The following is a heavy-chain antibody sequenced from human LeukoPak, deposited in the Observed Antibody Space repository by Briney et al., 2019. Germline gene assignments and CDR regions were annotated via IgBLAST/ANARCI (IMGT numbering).Heavy chain of an antibody. CDR1: GFTFSSYW. Sequence: PGGSLRLSCAASGFTFSSYWMSWVRQTPGKGLEWVANINQEGSEKWSVDSVKGRFTISRDNAKNSLYLQMNSLRAEDTAMYYCARYYYDSSGYYYKDYWGQGTLVTVSS. V-gene: IGHV3-7*01. J-gene: IGHJ4*02. CDR3: ARYYYDSSGYYYKDY. D-gene: IGHD3-22*01. CDR2: INQEGSEK.